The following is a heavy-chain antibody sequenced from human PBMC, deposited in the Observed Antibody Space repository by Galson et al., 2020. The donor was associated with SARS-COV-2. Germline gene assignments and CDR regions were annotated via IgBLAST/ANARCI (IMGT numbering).Heavy chain of an antibody. CDR2: INHSGST. CDR1: GGSFSGYY. Sequence: SETLSLTCAVYGGSFSGYYWTWIRQPPGKGLEWIGEINHSGSTNYNPSLKSRVTISVDTSKNQFSLKLSSLTAPDTAVYYCARGPYSSGWYGTKYYFDYWGQGTLVAVSS. D-gene: IGHD6-19*01. J-gene: IGHJ4*02. V-gene: IGHV4-34*01. CDR3: ARGPYSSGWYGTKYYFDY.